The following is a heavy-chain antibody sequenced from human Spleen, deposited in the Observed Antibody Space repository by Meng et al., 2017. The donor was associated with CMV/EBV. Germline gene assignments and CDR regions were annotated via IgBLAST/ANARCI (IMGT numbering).Heavy chain of an antibody. CDR1: GGSISSSSYF. D-gene: IGHD3-3*01. Sequence: GSLRLSCSVSGGSISSSSYFWGWVRQPPGKGLEWIGSMYYSGGTYSNPSLKSRVTISVDTSKNQFSLKLSSVTAADTAVYYCARLGGDFWSGYSSYGMDVWGQGTTVTVSS. J-gene: IGHJ6*02. CDR2: MYYSGGT. V-gene: IGHV4-39*07. CDR3: ARLGGDFWSGYSSYGMDV.